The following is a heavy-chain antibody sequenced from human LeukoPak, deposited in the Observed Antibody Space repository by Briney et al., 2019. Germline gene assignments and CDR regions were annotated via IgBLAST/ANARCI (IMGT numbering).Heavy chain of an antibody. D-gene: IGHD6-19*01. Sequence: GGSLRLSCAVSGITFSSYAMTWVPQAPGKGLEWGSTISGSGSSTYYAGSVKGRFTISRDNSKNTLYLQMNSLRAEDTAVYYCAKGAPYSSGWYSDYWGQGTLVTVSS. J-gene: IGHJ4*02. CDR1: GITFSSYA. CDR3: AKGAPYSSGWYSDY. V-gene: IGHV3-23*01. CDR2: ISGSGSST.